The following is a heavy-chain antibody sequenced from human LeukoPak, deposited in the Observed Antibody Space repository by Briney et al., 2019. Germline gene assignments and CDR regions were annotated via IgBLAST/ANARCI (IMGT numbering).Heavy chain of an antibody. CDR3: AREVRRHGSGSPIDY. Sequence: GGSLRLSCAASGFTVSSNYMSWVRQAPGKGLEWVSVIYSGGSTYYADSVNGRFTISRDNSKNTLYLQMNSLRAEDTAVYYCAREVRRHGSGSPIDYWGQGTLVTVSS. J-gene: IGHJ4*02. CDR1: GFTVSSNY. CDR2: IYSGGST. D-gene: IGHD3-10*01. V-gene: IGHV3-53*01.